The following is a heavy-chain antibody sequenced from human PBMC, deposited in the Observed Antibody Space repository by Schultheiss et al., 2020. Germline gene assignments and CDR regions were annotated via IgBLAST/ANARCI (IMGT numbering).Heavy chain of an antibody. V-gene: IGHV3-20*04. CDR2: ISWNSGSI. CDR1: GFTFSSYA. Sequence: GGSLRLSCAASGFTFSSYAMSWVRQAPGKGLEWVSGISWNSGSIAYADSVKGRFTISRDNAKNSLYLQMNSLRAEDTAVYYCARGGGSRRSYYYYGMDVWGQGTTVTVSS. CDR3: ARGGGSRRSYYYYGMDV. J-gene: IGHJ6*02. D-gene: IGHD6-13*01.